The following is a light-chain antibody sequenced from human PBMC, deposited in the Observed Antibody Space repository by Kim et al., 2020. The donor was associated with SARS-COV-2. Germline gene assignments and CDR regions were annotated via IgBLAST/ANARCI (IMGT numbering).Light chain of an antibody. CDR2: GKN. J-gene: IGLJ1*01. CDR1: SLRSYY. CDR3: NSRDSSGNHYV. V-gene: IGLV3-19*01. Sequence: LGQTVRITCQGDSLRSYYASWYQQKPGQAPLLVIYGKNNRPSGIPDRFSGSSSGNTASLTITGAQAEDEADYYCNSRDSSGNHYVFGTGTKVTVL.